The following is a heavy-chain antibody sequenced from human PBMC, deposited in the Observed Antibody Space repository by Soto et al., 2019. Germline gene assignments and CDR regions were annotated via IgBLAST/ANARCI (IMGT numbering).Heavy chain of an antibody. V-gene: IGHV3-23*01. J-gene: IGHJ4*02. D-gene: IGHD3-22*01. Sequence: PGGSLRLSCAASGFTFSSYAMSWVRQAPGKVLEWVSAISGSGGSTYYADSVKGRFTISRDNSKNTLYLQMNSLRAEDTAVYYCAKASPYYDSGGYYFSLGSFDYWGQGTLVTVS. CDR3: AKASPYYDSGGYYFSLGSFDY. CDR2: ISGSGGST. CDR1: GFTFSSYA.